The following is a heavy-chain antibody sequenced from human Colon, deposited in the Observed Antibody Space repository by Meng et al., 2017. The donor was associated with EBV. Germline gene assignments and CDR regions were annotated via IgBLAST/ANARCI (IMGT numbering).Heavy chain of an antibody. D-gene: IGHD6-19*01. CDR1: GGSFSGHY. J-gene: IGHJ4*02. V-gene: IGHV4-34*01. Sequence: PPQQWGIALLTPSDTLSPPCALYGGSFSGHYWTWIRQPPGKGLEWIGEINHSGSTNYNPSLKSRVTISTDTSKNQFSLKVKSVTAADTAVYFCARLYPPDQWLLTSDTSEYWGQGTLVTVSS. CDR2: INHSGST. CDR3: ARLYPPDQWLLTSDTSEY.